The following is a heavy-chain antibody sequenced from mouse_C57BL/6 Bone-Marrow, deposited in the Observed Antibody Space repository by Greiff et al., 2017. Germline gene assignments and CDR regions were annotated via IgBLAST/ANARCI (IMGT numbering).Heavy chain of an antibody. Sequence: VQLQQPGAELVKPGASVTLSCKASGYTFTSYWMQWVKQRPGQGLEWIGEIDPSDSYTNYNQKFKGKATLTVDTSSSTAYMQLSSLTSEDSAVYYCARDYYDYAYYAMDYWGQGTSVTVSS. D-gene: IGHD2-4*01. J-gene: IGHJ4*01. CDR3: ARDYYDYAYYAMDY. CDR1: GYTFTSYW. CDR2: IDPSDSYT. V-gene: IGHV1-50*01.